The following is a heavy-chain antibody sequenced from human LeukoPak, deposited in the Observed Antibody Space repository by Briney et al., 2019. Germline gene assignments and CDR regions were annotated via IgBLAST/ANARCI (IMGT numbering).Heavy chain of an antibody. V-gene: IGHV3-23*01. D-gene: IGHD2-15*01. CDR2: ISDGGSIT. J-gene: IGHJ4*02. Sequence: GGSLRLSCAASGFTFSDYGMSWVRQAPGKGLEWVSTISDGGSITYYADSVKGRFTISRDNSKNTLFLQMNRLRPEDAAVYYCAKAPVTTCRGAFCYPFDYWGLGTLVTVSS. CDR1: GFTFSDYG. CDR3: AKAPVTTCRGAFCYPFDY.